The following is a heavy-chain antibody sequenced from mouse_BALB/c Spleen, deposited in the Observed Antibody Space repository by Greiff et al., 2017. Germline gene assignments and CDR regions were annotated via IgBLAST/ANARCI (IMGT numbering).Heavy chain of an antibody. CDR2: ISSGGST. J-gene: IGHJ3*01. D-gene: IGHD2-2*01. CDR1: GFTFSSYA. CDR3: ASNGYDVEAGFAY. V-gene: IGHV5-6-5*01. Sequence: EVQRVESGGGLVKPGGSLKLSCAASGFTFSSYAMSWVRQTPEKRLEWVASISSGGSTYYPDSVKGRFTISRDNARNILYLQMSSLRSEDTAMYYCASNGYDVEAGFAYWGQGTLVTVSA.